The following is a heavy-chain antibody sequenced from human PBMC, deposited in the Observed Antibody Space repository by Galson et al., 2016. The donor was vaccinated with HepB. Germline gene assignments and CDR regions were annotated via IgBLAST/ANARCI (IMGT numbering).Heavy chain of an antibody. CDR2: VSFNGKVQ. D-gene: IGHD6-19*01. CDR1: GFTFGDYG. V-gene: IGHV3-30*18. Sequence: SLRLSCAASGFTFGDYGMHWVRQAPGKGPEWVGVVSFNGKVQYYADSVKGRFTISRDNSKNTLYRQMDSLRVEDTALYYCAKEPQKYSSGWYYYNWGQGALVTVSS. CDR3: AKEPQKYSSGWYYYN. J-gene: IGHJ4*02.